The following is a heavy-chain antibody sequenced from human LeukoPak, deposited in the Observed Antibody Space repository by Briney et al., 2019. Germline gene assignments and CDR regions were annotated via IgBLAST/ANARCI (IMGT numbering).Heavy chain of an antibody. V-gene: IGHV3-21*04. CDR1: GFTFSSYS. CDR2: ISSSSSYI. D-gene: IGHD6-13*01. J-gene: IGHJ3*02. Sequence: GGSLRLSCAASGFTFSSYSMNWVRQAPGKGLEWVSSISSSSSYIYYADSVKGRFTISRDNSKNTLYLQMNSLRAEDTAVYYCARDVIGIAAAGAFDIWGQGTMVTVSS. CDR3: ARDVIGIAAAGAFDI.